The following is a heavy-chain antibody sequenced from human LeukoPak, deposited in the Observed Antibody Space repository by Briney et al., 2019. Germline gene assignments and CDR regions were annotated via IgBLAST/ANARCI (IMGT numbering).Heavy chain of an antibody. CDR1: GGSISSGDYY. CDR2: IYYSGST. Sequence: SETLSLTCTVSGGSISSGDYYWSWIRQPPGKGLEWIGYIYYSGSTYYNPSLKSRVTISVDTSKNQFSLKLSSVTAADTAVYYCARRSSSSWYVHYFDYWGQGTLVTVSS. D-gene: IGHD6-13*01. V-gene: IGHV4-30-4*01. CDR3: ARRSSSSWYVHYFDY. J-gene: IGHJ4*02.